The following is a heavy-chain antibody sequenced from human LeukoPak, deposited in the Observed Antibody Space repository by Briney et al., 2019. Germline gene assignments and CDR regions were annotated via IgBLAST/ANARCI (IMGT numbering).Heavy chain of an antibody. CDR3: ARIVDYGDYVNRDIDY. V-gene: IGHV3-30*19. CDR2: IWYDGSNK. D-gene: IGHD4-17*01. CDR1: GFTFSSYG. Sequence: QPGGSLRLSCAASGFTFSSYGMHWVRQAPGKGLEWVAVIWYDGSNKYYADSVKGRFTISRDNSKNTLYLQMNSLRAEDTAVYYCARIVDYGDYVNRDIDYWGQGTLVTVSS. J-gene: IGHJ4*02.